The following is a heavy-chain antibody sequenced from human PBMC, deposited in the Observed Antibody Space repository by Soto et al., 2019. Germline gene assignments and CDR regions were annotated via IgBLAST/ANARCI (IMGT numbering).Heavy chain of an antibody. Sequence: GGSLRLSCAASGFTFHDYTMHWVRQVPGKSLEWVSLVTWDGGSTFYADSVKGRFTISRDNIENYVYLQMNGMRTEDSALYYCEKERSRIFHYWGQGTLVTVSS. D-gene: IGHD3-9*01. CDR1: GFTFHDYT. J-gene: IGHJ4*02. CDR3: EKERSRIFHY. CDR2: VTWDGGST. V-gene: IGHV3-43*01.